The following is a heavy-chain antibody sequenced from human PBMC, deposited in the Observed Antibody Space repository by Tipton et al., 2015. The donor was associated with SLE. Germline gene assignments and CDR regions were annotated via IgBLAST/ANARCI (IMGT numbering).Heavy chain of an antibody. CDR2: SSHSGTT. CDR3: ARVIGEKYLARFDH. J-gene: IGHJ4*02. D-gene: IGHD3-22*01. Sequence: TLSLTCAAYGGPFSGYYWGWIRQPPGKGLERIGDSSHSGTTNYNPSLRGRVTIEVDTSKNQFSLRLNSVTAADTAVYYCARVIGEKYLARFDHWGQGTLVTVSS. CDR1: GGPFSGYY. V-gene: IGHV4-34*01.